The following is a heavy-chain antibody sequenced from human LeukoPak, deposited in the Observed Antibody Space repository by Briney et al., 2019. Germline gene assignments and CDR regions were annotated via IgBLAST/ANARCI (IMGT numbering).Heavy chain of an antibody. CDR1: QGTFSSYA. Sequence: SVKVSCKASQGTFSSYANSWVRQAHGQGLARMRRIIPIFGIANYAKKFQGRVTITADKSTSTAYMELSSLRSEDTAVYYCARGVATTNWFDPWGQGTLVTVSS. CDR3: ARGVATTNWFDP. V-gene: IGHV1-69*04. D-gene: IGHD5-12*01. J-gene: IGHJ5*02. CDR2: IIPIFGIA.